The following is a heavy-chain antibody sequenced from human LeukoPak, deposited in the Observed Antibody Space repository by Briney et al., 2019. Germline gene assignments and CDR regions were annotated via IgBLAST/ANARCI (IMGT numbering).Heavy chain of an antibody. D-gene: IGHD3-9*01. Sequence: GRSLRLSCAASGFTFSSYAMHWVRQAPGKGLEWVAVISYDGSNKYYADSVKGRFTISRDNSKNTLYLQMNSLRAEDTAVYYCAREQSVLRYFDWLYGMDVWGQETTVTVSS. CDR3: AREQSVLRYFDWLYGMDV. CDR1: GFTFSSYA. J-gene: IGHJ6*02. CDR2: ISYDGSNK. V-gene: IGHV3-30*04.